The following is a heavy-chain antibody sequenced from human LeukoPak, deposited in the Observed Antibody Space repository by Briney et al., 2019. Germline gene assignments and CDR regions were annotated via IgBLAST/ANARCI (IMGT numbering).Heavy chain of an antibody. J-gene: IGHJ4*02. D-gene: IGHD5-12*01. Sequence: VASVKVSCKASGGTFSSYAISWVRQAPGQGLEWMGGIIPIFGTANYAQKFQGRVTMTRDTSTSTVYMELSSLRSEDTAVYYCARGGRGYDNFVGYWGQGTLVTVSS. CDR3: ARGGRGYDNFVGY. V-gene: IGHV1-69*05. CDR2: IIPIFGTA. CDR1: GGTFSSYA.